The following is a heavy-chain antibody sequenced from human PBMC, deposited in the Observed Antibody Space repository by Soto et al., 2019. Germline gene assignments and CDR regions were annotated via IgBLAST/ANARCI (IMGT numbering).Heavy chain of an antibody. Sequence: PSETLSLTCTVSGDSISTDCYYWNWIRQHPGKGLEWIGYFYYSGSTYYNPSLKSRVTISVNTSKNQFSLKLSSVTAADTAVYYCARSVFPWGQGTLVTVS. V-gene: IGHV4-31*03. CDR1: GDSISTDCYY. CDR2: FYYSGST. J-gene: IGHJ5*02. CDR3: ARSVFP.